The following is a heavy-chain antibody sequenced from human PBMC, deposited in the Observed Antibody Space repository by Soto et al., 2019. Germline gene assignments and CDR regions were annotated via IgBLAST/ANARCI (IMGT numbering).Heavy chain of an antibody. CDR2: ISGSSA. J-gene: IGHJ4*02. Sequence: EVQLLESGGGLVQPGGSLRLSCAASGFTFSSYAMSWVRQAPGKGLEWVSSISGSSAYYAGSVKGRFTISRDNSKNTLYLQMNSLRAEDTAVYYCAKEDYGGRSTRFDYWGQGTLVTVSP. V-gene: IGHV3-23*01. CDR1: GFTFSSYA. CDR3: AKEDYGGRSTRFDY. D-gene: IGHD4-17*01.